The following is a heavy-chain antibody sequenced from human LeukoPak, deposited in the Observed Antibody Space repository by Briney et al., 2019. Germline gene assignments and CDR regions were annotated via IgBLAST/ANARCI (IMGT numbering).Heavy chain of an antibody. D-gene: IGHD2-2*02. CDR1: GFTFSDYY. Sequence: PGGSLRLSCAASGFTFSDYYMSWIRQAPGKGLEWVSYISSSGSTIYYADSVKGRFTISRDNAKNSLYLQMNSLRAEDTAVYYCARDLSGYCSSTSCYNSFDYWGQGTLVTVSS. CDR2: ISSSGSTI. J-gene: IGHJ4*02. V-gene: IGHV3-11*01. CDR3: ARDLSGYCSSTSCYNSFDY.